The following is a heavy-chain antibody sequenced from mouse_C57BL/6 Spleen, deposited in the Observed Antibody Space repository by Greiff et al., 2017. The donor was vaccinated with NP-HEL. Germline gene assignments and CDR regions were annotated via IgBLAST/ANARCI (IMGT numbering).Heavy chain of an antibody. CDR1: GFTFSDYY. CDR3: ARDKTPYYYGSSHWYFDV. CDR2: INYDGSST. J-gene: IGHJ1*03. V-gene: IGHV5-16*01. D-gene: IGHD1-1*01. Sequence: DVKLVESEGGLVQPGSSMKLSCTASGFTFSDYYMAWVRQVPEKGLEWVANINYDGSSTYYLDSLKSRFIISRDNAKNILYLQMSSLKSEDTATYYCARDKTPYYYGSSHWYFDVWGTGTTVTVSS.